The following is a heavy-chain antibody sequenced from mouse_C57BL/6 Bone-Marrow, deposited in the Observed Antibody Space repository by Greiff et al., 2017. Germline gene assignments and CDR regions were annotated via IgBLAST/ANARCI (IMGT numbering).Heavy chain of an antibody. Sequence: QVQLQQSGAELVRPGTSVKVSCKASGYAFTNYLIEWVKQRPGQGLEWIGVINPGSGGTNYNEKFKGKATLTADKSSSTAYMQHSSLTSEDSAVYFCAREAGYWFAYWGQGTLVTVSA. V-gene: IGHV1-54*01. CDR3: AREAGYWFAY. J-gene: IGHJ3*01. CDR2: INPGSGGT. D-gene: IGHD3-2*02. CDR1: GYAFTNYL.